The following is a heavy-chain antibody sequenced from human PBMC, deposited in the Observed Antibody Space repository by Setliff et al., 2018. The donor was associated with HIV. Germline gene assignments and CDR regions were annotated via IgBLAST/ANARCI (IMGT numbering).Heavy chain of an antibody. J-gene: IGHJ1*01. D-gene: IGHD6-19*01. V-gene: IGHV3-7*01. CDR2: ISPNGNEK. CDR3: ARDGSGWSQH. CDR1: GFTFSQSW. Sequence: LRLSCTASGFTFSQSWMSWLRQAPGKGLEWVANISPNGNEKYSVDSVKGRFTTSRDNAKNSLYLQMNSLRLEDTAVYYCARDGSGWSQHWGQGTVVTVSS.